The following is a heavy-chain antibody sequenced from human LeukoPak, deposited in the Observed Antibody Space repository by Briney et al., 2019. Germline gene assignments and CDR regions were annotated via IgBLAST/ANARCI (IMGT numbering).Heavy chain of an antibody. J-gene: IGHJ5*02. CDR1: GYTFTGYY. Sequence: ASVKVSCKASGYTFTGYYIFWVRQAPGQGLKWMGRINPNSGGTQYAQEFQGRVTMTRDTSISTAYMEPSRLRSDDRAVYSCARGYCSGGGCYSVENWFDPWGQGTLVTVSS. CDR2: INPNSGGT. D-gene: IGHD2-15*01. CDR3: ARGYCSGGGCYSVENWFDP. V-gene: IGHV1-2*06.